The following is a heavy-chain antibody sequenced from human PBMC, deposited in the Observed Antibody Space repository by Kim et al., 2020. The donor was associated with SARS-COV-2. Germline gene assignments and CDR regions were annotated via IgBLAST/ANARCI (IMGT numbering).Heavy chain of an antibody. D-gene: IGHD5-18*01. Sequence: VDSVKGRFTISRDNAKNSLYLQMNRLRAEDTAVYYCAREVDTAMVNWFDPWGQGTLVTVSS. V-gene: IGHV3-7*01. CDR3: AREVDTAMVNWFDP. J-gene: IGHJ5*02.